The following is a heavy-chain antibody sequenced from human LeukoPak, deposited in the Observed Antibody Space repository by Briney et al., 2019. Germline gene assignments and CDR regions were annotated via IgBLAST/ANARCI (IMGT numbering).Heavy chain of an antibody. V-gene: IGHV4-4*07. D-gene: IGHD2-21*01. J-gene: IGHJ1*01. CDR1: GGSISGYY. CDR3: ASGLYEVLFPYRGEYLHH. Sequence: SETLSLTCTVSGGSISGYYWSWIRQPAGRGLEWIGRIYTSGNTNYNPSLESRVTMSVDKSKNQSSLRLSSVTAADTAVYYCASGLYEVLFPYRGEYLHHWGQGTLVTVSS. CDR2: IYTSGNT.